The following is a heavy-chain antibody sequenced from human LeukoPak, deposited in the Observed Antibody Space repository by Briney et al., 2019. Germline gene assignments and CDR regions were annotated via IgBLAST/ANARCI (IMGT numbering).Heavy chain of an antibody. J-gene: IGHJ5*02. CDR3: ARGQINYYDSSLSRPLPGGNNWFDP. D-gene: IGHD3-22*01. V-gene: IGHV1-69*05. CDR2: IIPIFGTA. Sequence: ASVKVSCKASGGTFSSYAISWVRQAPGQGLEWMGGIIPIFGTANYAQKFQGRVTITTDESTSTAYMELSSLRPEDTAVYYCARGQINYYDSSLSRPLPGGNNWFDPWGQGTLVTVSS. CDR1: GGTFSSYA.